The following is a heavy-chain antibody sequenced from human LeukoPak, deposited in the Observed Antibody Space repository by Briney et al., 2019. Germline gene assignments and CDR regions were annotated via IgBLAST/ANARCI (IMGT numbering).Heavy chain of an antibody. CDR3: ARHDYGDRDY. CDR2: IYYSGST. CDR1: GGSISSGGYY. Sequence: SETLSLTCTVSGGSISSGGYYWSWIRQHPGKGLEWIGYIYYSGSTYYNPSLKSRVTISVDTSKNQFSLKLSSVTAADTAVYYCARHDYGDRDYWGQGTLVTVSS. J-gene: IGHJ4*02. D-gene: IGHD4-17*01. V-gene: IGHV4-31*03.